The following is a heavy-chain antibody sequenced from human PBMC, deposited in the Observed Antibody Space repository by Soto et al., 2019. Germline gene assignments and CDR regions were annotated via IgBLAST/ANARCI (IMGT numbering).Heavy chain of an antibody. CDR3: AKGSNDHSDYGGII. CDR1: GFTFSSFS. J-gene: IGHJ4*02. Sequence: PGGSLRLSCVASGFTFSSFSLHWVRQAPGKGLEWLALISYDGSSKYNADSVKGRFTISRENSNNTLYLQLSSLRPDDTAVYYCAKGSNDHSDYGGIIWGQGT. D-gene: IGHD4-17*01. CDR2: ISYDGSSK. V-gene: IGHV3-30-3*01.